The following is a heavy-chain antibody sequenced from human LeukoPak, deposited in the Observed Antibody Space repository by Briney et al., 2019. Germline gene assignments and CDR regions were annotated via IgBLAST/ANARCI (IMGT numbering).Heavy chain of an antibody. D-gene: IGHD4-23*01. CDR3: AKPLNYRRWAFDI. CDR2: ISGSGGST. J-gene: IGHJ3*02. CDR1: GFTFSSYA. V-gene: IGHV3-23*01. Sequence: TGGSLRLSCAASGFTFSSYAMSWVRQAPGRGLEWVSAISGSGGSTYYADSVKGRFTISRDNSKNTLYLQMNSLRAEDTAVYYCAKPLNYRRWAFDIWGQGTMVTVSS.